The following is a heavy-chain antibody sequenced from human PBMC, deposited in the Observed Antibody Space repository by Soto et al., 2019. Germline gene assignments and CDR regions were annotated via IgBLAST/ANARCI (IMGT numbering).Heavy chain of an antibody. D-gene: IGHD3-3*01. CDR1: GGSISSSSYY. J-gene: IGHJ6*02. CDR3: ARFMGHDFWSGYYVGLGYGMDV. V-gene: IGHV4-39*01. Sequence: SETLCHTYTVSGGSISSSSYYWGWIRQPPGKRIEWIGSIFYSGSTYYNPSLKSRVTISVDTSKNQFSLKLTSVTAADTAVYYFARFMGHDFWSGYYVGLGYGMDVWGQGTTVT. CDR2: IFYSGST.